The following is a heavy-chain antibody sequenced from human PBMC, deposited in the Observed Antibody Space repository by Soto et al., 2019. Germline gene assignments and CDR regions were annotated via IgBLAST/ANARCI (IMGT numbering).Heavy chain of an antibody. CDR1: AASISRGGYS. J-gene: IGHJ4*02. D-gene: IGHD5-18*01. Sequence: TCPVPAASISRGGYSWRWIRQHPGKGLEWIGYIYYSGSTYYNPSLKSRVTISVDTSKNQFSLKLSSVTAADTAVYYCARSGRGYSYGLMDTFFAYSGQGTLAPVS. CDR2: IYYSGST. CDR3: ARSGRGYSYGLMDTFFAY. V-gene: IGHV4-31*03.